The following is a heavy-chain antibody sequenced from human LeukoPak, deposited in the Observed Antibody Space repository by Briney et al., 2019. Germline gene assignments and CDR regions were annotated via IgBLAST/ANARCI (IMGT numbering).Heavy chain of an antibody. D-gene: IGHD3/OR15-3a*01. CDR1: GFTVSSNY. V-gene: IGHV3-66*02. Sequence: GGSLRLSCAASGFTVSSNYMSWVRQAPGKGLEWVSVIYSGGSTYYADSVKGRFTISRDNSKNTLYLQMNSLRAEDTAVYYCARVGLGVGIGAFDIWGQGTMVTVSS. J-gene: IGHJ3*02. CDR3: ARVGLGVGIGAFDI. CDR2: IYSGGST.